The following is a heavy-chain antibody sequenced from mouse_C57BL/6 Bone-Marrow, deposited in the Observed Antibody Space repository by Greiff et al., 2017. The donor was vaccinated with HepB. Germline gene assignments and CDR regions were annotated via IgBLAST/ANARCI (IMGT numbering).Heavy chain of an antibody. CDR2: SRNKANDYTT. CDR3: ARDSLWGAMDY. Sequence: EVQRVESGGGLVQSGRSLRLSCATSGFTFSDFYMEWVRQAPGKGLEWIAASRNKANDYTTEYSASVKGRFIVSRDTSQSILYLQMNALRAEDTAMYYCARDSLWGAMDYWGQGTSVTVSS. CDR1: GFTFSDFY. J-gene: IGHJ4*01. D-gene: IGHD1-1*02. V-gene: IGHV7-1*01.